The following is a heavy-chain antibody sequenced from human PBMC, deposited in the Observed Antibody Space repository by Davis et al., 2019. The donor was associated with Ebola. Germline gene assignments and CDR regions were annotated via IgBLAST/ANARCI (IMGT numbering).Heavy chain of an antibody. Sequence: PGGSLRLSCAASGFTFNKYGIHWVRQAPGKGLEWVALMSHDGKKEYYSDSVKGRFTISRDNSRNTVFLQMNSLRAEDTAIYYCAKDFQSYVAVAGTKDHWGQGTLVNVSS. V-gene: IGHV3-30*18. CDR1: GFTFNKYG. J-gene: IGHJ4*02. CDR3: AKDFQSYVAVAGTKDH. D-gene: IGHD6-19*01. CDR2: MSHDGKKE.